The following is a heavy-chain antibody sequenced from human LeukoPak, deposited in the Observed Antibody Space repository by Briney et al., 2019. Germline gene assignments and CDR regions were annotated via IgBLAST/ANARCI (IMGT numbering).Heavy chain of an antibody. CDR1: VYIFTIYA. CDR3: ATAPTYYSDGRGLAAVDY. V-gene: IGHV1-18*01. Sequence: AALKVSSKASVYIFTIYAATWVRRAPEQGLEWMGWISSNTGNTKYAQKLQGKVTMTTHPSTSTAYMELRSLRSDDTAVSYCATAPTYYSDGRGLAAVDYWGQGSLVTVSS. CDR2: ISSNTGNT. D-gene: IGHD3-22*01. J-gene: IGHJ4*02.